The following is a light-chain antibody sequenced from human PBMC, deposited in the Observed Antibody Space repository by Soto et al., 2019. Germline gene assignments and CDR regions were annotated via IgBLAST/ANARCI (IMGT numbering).Light chain of an antibody. J-gene: IGKJ3*01. V-gene: IGKV2-28*01. Sequence: DIVMTQSPLSLPVTPGEPASISCRSSQSLLHSTGYNYSDWYLQKPGQSPQLLIYLGSNRASGVPERFSGSGSGTDFTLKISRVEAEDVGVYYCMQALQTRTFGPGTKVDIK. CDR2: LGS. CDR1: QSLLHSTGYNY. CDR3: MQALQTRT.